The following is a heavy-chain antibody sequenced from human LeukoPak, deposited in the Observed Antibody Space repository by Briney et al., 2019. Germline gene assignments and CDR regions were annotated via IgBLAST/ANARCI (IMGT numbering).Heavy chain of an antibody. V-gene: IGHV3-23*01. CDR3: AKDSKSEGIAADSFDY. CDR2: ISGSGGST. D-gene: IGHD6-13*01. CDR1: GFTFSSYA. Sequence: GGSLRLSCAASGFTFSSYAMSWVRQAPGKGLEWFSAISGSGGSTYYADSVKGRFTISRDNSKNTLYLQMNSLRAEDTAVYYCAKDSKSEGIAADSFDYWGQGTLVTVSS. J-gene: IGHJ4*02.